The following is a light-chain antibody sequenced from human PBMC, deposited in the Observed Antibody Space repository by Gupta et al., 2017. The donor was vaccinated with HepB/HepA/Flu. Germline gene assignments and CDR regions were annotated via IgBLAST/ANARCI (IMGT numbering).Light chain of an antibody. J-gene: IGKJ4*01. CDR1: QSLLYDGNNKNY. CDR3: QQDYHHAT. CDR2: WAS. V-gene: IGKV4-1*01. Sequence: DIVVTQSPDSLAVSLGERATINCKSSQSLLYDGNNKNYLAWYQQKPGQPLKLLIYWASTRASGVPERFSGSGSGTYFTLTISSLQAEDVAVYYWQQDYHHATFGGGTRVEI.